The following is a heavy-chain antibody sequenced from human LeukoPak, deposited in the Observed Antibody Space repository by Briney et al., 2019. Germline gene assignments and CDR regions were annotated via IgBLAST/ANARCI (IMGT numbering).Heavy chain of an antibody. CDR2: IYYSGST. D-gene: IGHD3-22*01. Sequence: SETLSLTCTVSGGSISSGDYYWSWIRQPPGKGLEWIGYIYYSGSTYYNPSLKSRVTISVDTSKNQFSLKLSSVTAADTAVYYCARVFHYYDSSGLDYWGQGTLVTVSS. CDR3: ARVFHYYDSSGLDY. J-gene: IGHJ4*02. CDR1: GGSISSGDYY. V-gene: IGHV4-30-4*01.